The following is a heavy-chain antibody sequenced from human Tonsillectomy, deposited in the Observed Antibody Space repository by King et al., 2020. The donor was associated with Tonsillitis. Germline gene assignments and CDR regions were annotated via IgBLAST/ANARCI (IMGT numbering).Heavy chain of an antibody. CDR3: ARESRGGWYDY. Sequence: MQLQESGPGLVKPSQTLSLTCTVSGGSISSGGYYWSWIRQHPGKGLEWIGYIYYSGSTYYNPSLKSRVTISVDTSKNQFSLKLSSVTAAETAVYYCARESRGGWYDYWGQGTLVTVSS. CDR1: GGSISSGGYY. D-gene: IGHD6-19*01. J-gene: IGHJ4*02. V-gene: IGHV4-31*03. CDR2: IYYSGST.